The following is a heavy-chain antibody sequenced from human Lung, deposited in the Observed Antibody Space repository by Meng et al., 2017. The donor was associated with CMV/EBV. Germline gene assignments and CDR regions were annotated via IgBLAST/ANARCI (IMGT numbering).Heavy chain of an antibody. J-gene: IGHJ5*02. Sequence: GSLRLXCAVYGGSFSGYYWSWIRQPPGKGLEWIGEINHSGSTNYNPSLKSRVTISVDTSKNPFSLKLSSVTAADTAVYYCASASSGWYNNWFDPWGQGTXVTVSS. CDR3: ASASSGWYNNWFDP. V-gene: IGHV4-34*01. CDR2: INHSGST. D-gene: IGHD6-19*01. CDR1: GGSFSGYY.